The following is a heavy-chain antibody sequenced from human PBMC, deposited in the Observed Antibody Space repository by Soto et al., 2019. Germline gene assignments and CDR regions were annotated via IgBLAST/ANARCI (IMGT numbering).Heavy chain of an antibody. CDR3: AGYYGGNPLPWFDP. V-gene: IGHV5-10-1*01. J-gene: IGHJ5*02. D-gene: IGHD4-17*01. Sequence: SPSFQGHVTISADKSISTAYLQWSSLKASDTAMYYCAGYYGGNPLPWFDPWGQGTLVTVSS.